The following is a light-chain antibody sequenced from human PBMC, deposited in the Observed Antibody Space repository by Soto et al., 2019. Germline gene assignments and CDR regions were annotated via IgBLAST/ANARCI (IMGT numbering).Light chain of an antibody. CDR1: SSDVGGYNY. J-gene: IGLJ2*01. V-gene: IGLV2-14*01. CDR2: EVS. Sequence: QSVLTQPASVSGSPGQSITISCTGTSSDVGGYNYVSWYQQHPGKAPKLMIYEVSNRPSGVSNRFSGSKSGNTASLTISGLQAEDEADYYRSSYISSSTLVFGGGPKLTVL. CDR3: SSYISSSTLV.